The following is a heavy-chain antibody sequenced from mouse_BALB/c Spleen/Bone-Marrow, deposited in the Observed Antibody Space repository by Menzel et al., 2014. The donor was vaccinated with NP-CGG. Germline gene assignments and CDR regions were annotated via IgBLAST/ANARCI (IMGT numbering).Heavy chain of an antibody. CDR3: ANWDWFAN. CDR1: GYSFTAYT. Sequence: EVQLQQSGPEPVKPGASMKISCKASGYSFTAYTMNWVKQSHGKNLEWIGLINPYNGSFQKFKDKATLTVDKSSSTAYMELLSLTSEDSAVYYCANWDWFANWGQGTLVTVS. D-gene: IGHD4-1*01. V-gene: IGHV1-18*01. J-gene: IGHJ3*01. CDR2: INPYNG.